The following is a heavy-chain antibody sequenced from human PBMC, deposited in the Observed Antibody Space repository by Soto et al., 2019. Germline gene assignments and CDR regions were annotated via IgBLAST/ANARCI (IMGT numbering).Heavy chain of an antibody. V-gene: IGHV4-31*03. CDR3: AREQSIAAQSWCDP. CDR2: IYYSGST. Sequence: SSETLSLTCTVSGGSISSGGYYWSWIRQHPGKGLEWIGYIYYSGSTYYNPSLKSRVTISVDTSKNQFSLKLSSVTAADTAVYYCAREQSIAAQSWCDPRGQVTLVTVSS. D-gene: IGHD6-6*01. CDR1: GGSISSGGYY. J-gene: IGHJ5*02.